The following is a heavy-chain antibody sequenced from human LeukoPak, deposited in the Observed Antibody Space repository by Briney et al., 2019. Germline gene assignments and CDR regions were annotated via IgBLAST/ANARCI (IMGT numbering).Heavy chain of an antibody. CDR3: ARCNITVAGIQTYNWFDP. Sequence: GASVKVSCKTSGYTFTSYDINWVRQATGQGREWMGWMNPNSGNTGYAQKFQGRVTMTRDTSISTAYMELSSLRSEDTAVYYCARCNITVAGIQTYNWFDPWGQGTLVTVSS. J-gene: IGHJ5*02. CDR2: MNPNSGNT. V-gene: IGHV1-8*01. CDR1: GYTFTSYD. D-gene: IGHD6-19*01.